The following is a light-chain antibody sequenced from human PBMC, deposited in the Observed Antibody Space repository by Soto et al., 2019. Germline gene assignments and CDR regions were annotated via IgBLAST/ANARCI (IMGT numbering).Light chain of an antibody. CDR2: DAS. Sequence: EIVLTQSAATLSLSPGERATLSCRASQSVGFYLAWYQQKRGQAPRLLIYDASNRASGIPARFSGSGSGTDFTLAISSLEPEDFAVYYCQHRSNWPYTVGQGTKLEIK. J-gene: IGKJ2*01. CDR3: QHRSNWPYT. V-gene: IGKV3-11*01. CDR1: QSVGFY.